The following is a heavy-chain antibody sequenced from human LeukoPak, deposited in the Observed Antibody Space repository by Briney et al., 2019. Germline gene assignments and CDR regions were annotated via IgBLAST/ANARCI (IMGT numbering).Heavy chain of an antibody. CDR2: IRNKASNYIT. Sequence: PGGSLRLSCAASGFSFSDHYMDWVRQAPGKGLEWVGRIRNKASNYITDYAASVRGRFTISRDDSKSIAYLQMNSLITEDTAVYYCTRCNFGEFYFDYWGQGTLVTVSS. CDR1: GFSFSDHY. CDR3: TRCNFGEFYFDY. J-gene: IGHJ4*02. D-gene: IGHD3-10*01. V-gene: IGHV3-72*01.